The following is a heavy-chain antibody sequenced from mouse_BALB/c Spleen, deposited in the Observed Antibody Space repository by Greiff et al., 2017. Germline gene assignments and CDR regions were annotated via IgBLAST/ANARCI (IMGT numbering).Heavy chain of an antibody. J-gene: IGHJ4*01. Sequence: EVQRVESGGGLVQPGGSRKLSCAASGFTFSSFGMHWVRQAPAKGLEWVAYISSGSSTIYYADTVKGRFTISRDNPKNTLFLQMTSLRSEDTAMYDCARSRGYDGSVRYYAMDYWGQGTSVTVSS. CDR1: GFTFSSFG. V-gene: IGHV5-17*02. D-gene: IGHD2-2*01. CDR3: ARSRGYDGSVRYYAMDY. CDR2: ISSGSSTI.